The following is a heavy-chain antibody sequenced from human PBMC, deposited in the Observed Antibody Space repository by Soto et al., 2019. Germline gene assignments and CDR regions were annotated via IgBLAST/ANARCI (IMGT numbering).Heavy chain of an antibody. D-gene: IGHD6-6*01. J-gene: IGHJ6*02. CDR2: ISFDGGNK. Sequence: GGSLRLSCAASGFTFSGYGMHWVRQAPGKGLEWVAVISFDGGNKYYVDSVKGRFTISRDSSKNTLYLQMNSLSADDTAMYYCVKDSLDSSSSLRPDYYYYGMDVWGQGTTVTVSS. CDR1: GFTFSGYG. CDR3: VKDSLDSSSSLRPDYYYYGMDV. V-gene: IGHV3-30*18.